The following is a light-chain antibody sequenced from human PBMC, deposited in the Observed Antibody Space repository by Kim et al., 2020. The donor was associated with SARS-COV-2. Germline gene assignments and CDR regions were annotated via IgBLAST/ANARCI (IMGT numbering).Light chain of an antibody. Sequence: EIVMTQSPATLSVSPGERATLSCRASQSVSSNLAWYQQKPGQAPRRLIYGASTRATGIPARFSGSGSGTEFTLTISSLQSEDFAVYYCQQYNNWPPYTFGQGTKLEI. CDR3: QQYNNWPPYT. J-gene: IGKJ2*01. CDR2: GAS. CDR1: QSVSSN. V-gene: IGKV3-15*01.